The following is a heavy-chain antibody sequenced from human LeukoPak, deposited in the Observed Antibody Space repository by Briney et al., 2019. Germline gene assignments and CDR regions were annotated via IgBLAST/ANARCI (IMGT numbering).Heavy chain of an antibody. J-gene: IGHJ4*02. Sequence: PSETLSLTCNVSDGSINAYYWTWIRQPPGKGLEWIGYIYHSGSTNYNPSLRSRVTISVDTSKNQFSLKLNSVTAADTAVYYCARVGRLSSSSIWGQGTLVTVSS. D-gene: IGHD6-6*01. V-gene: IGHV4-59*01. CDR2: IYHSGST. CDR3: ARVGRLSSSSI. CDR1: DGSINAYY.